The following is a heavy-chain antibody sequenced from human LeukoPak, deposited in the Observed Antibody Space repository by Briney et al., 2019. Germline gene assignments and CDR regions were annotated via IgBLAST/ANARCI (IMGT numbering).Heavy chain of an antibody. CDR1: GGSISSYY. J-gene: IGHJ4*02. CDR3: AREGYSSGWYPRPDYFHY. V-gene: IGHV4-4*07. Sequence: SETLSLTCTVSGGSISSYYWSWIRQPAGKGLEWIGRIYTSGSTNYNPSLKSRVTMSVDTSKNQFSLKLSSVTAADTAVYYCAREGYSSGWYPRPDYFHYWGQGTLVTVSS. CDR2: IYTSGST. D-gene: IGHD6-19*01.